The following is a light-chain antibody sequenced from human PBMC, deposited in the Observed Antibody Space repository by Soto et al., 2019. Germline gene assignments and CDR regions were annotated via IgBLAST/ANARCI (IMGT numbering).Light chain of an antibody. V-gene: IGKV3-11*01. J-gene: IGKJ5*01. Sequence: EVVLTQFPATLSLSPGERATLSCRASLSVDHFLAWYQQKPGQAPRLLVYDASNTATGVPARFRGSGSGTNFTLTISRLEPLDFAVYYCQQRKVWPPLTFGQGTRLEIK. CDR3: QQRKVWPPLT. CDR2: DAS. CDR1: LSVDHF.